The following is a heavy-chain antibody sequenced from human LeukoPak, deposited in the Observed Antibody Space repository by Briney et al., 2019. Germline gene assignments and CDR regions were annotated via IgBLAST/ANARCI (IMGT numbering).Heavy chain of an antibody. CDR1: GFTFSSYA. V-gene: IGHV3-23*01. D-gene: IGHD3-9*01. J-gene: IGHJ4*02. CDR2: ISGSGGST. Sequence: GGSLRLSCAASGFTFSSYAMSWVRQAPGKGLEWVSAISGSGGSTYYADSVKGRFTISRDNSKNTLYLQMNSLRAEDTAVYYCAKEETYYDILTGYYIDYWGQGTLVTVSS. CDR3: AKEETYYDILTGYYIDY.